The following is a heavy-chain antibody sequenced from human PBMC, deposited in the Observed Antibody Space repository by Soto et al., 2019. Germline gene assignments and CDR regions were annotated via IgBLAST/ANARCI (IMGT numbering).Heavy chain of an antibody. CDR3: ARADHRAAAGSNYIDY. CDR2: IYYSGST. Sequence: SETLSLTCTVSGGCISSGGYYWSWIRQHPGKGLEWIGYIYYSGSTYYNPSLKSRVTISVDTSKNQFSLKLSSVTAADTAVYYCARADHRAAAGSNYIDYWGQGTLVTV. D-gene: IGHD6-13*01. J-gene: IGHJ4*02. V-gene: IGHV4-31*03. CDR1: GGCISSGGYY.